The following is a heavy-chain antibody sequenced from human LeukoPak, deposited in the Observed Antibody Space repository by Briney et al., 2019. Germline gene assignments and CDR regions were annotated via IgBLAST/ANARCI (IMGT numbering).Heavy chain of an antibody. CDR1: GFTFSSYS. V-gene: IGHV3-21*01. J-gene: IGHJ3*02. Sequence: GGSLRLSCAASGFTFSSYSMNWVRQAPGKGLEWASSISSSSSYIYYADSVKGRFTISRDNAKNSLYLQMNSLRAEDTAVYYCARMATGYELAPAIGNDAFDIWGQGTMVTVSS. D-gene: IGHD1-1*01. CDR3: ARMATGYELAPAIGNDAFDI. CDR2: ISSSSSYI.